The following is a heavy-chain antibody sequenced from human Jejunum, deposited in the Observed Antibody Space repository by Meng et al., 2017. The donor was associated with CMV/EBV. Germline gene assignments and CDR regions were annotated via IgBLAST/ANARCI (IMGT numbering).Heavy chain of an antibody. V-gene: IGHV4-39*07. J-gene: IGHJ4*02. CDR2: IYYSGNT. CDR3: ARLPWRYYFDN. CDR1: GGSMSSSSDY. Sequence: VSGGSMSSSSDYWGWVRQPPGKGLEWIASIYYSGNTYYNPSLKSRVTISVDTSRNRFSLKLTSVTAADTAVYYCARLPWRYYFDNWGQGTLVTVSS. D-gene: IGHD1-1*01.